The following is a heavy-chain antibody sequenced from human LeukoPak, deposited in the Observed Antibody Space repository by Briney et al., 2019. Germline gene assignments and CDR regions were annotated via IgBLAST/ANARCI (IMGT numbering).Heavy chain of an antibody. V-gene: IGHV3-30-3*01. CDR3: ARERTPQLLTMTPSLFDY. CDR1: GFTFSSYA. D-gene: IGHD2/OR15-2a*01. J-gene: IGHJ4*02. CDR2: ISYDGSNK. Sequence: PGGSLRLSCAASGFTFSSYAMHWVRQAPGKGLEWVAVISYDGSNKYYADSVKGRFTISRDNSKNTLYLQMNSLRAEDTAVYYCARERTPQLLTMTPSLFDYWGQGTLVTVSS.